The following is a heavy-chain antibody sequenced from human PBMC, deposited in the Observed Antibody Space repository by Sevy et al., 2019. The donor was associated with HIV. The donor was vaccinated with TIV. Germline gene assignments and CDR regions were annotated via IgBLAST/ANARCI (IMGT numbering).Heavy chain of an antibody. CDR3: ARKYHDTSGYPRYSMDV. V-gene: IGHV3-64*01. J-gene: IGHJ6*02. CDR2: ISGGGGNT. CDR1: GFTFSTYA. Sequence: GESLKISCAASGFTFSTYAMYWVRQAPGKGLEYVSAISGGGGNTYYGTSVKGRFTVSRDNAKNTLYLQMGSLRAEDIAVYFCARKYHDTSGYPRYSMDVWGQGTTVTVSS. D-gene: IGHD3-22*01.